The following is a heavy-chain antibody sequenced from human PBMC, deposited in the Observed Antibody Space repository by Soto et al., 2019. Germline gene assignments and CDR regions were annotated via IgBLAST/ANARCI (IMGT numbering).Heavy chain of an antibody. CDR3: ARHVGSTAATDS. D-gene: IGHD4-17*01. Sequence: QVQLQESGPGLLKPSQTLSLTCTVSGCSFRTTGYYWNWIRQFPGKGLEWIGNIYHRGTTYYHPSLQGRVSLSLDTSHEQFSRRLTSVSSADPAVDFCARHVGSTAATDSWGQGPLVTVSS. J-gene: IGHJ1*01. V-gene: IGHV4-31*03. CDR2: IYHRGTT. CDR1: GCSFRTTGYY.